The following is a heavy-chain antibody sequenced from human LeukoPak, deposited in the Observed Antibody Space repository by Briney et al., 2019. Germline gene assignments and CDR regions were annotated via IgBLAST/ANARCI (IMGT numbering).Heavy chain of an antibody. Sequence: SETLSLTCAVYGGSFSGYYWSWIRQPPGKGLEWIGEINHSGSTNYNPSLKSRVTISVDTSKNQFSLKLSSVTAADTAVYYCARGLPLDYVGTSSSQHWGQGTLVTVSS. V-gene: IGHV4-34*01. CDR3: ARGLPLDYVGTSSSQH. D-gene: IGHD3-16*01. CDR1: GGSFSGYY. CDR2: INHSGST. J-gene: IGHJ1*01.